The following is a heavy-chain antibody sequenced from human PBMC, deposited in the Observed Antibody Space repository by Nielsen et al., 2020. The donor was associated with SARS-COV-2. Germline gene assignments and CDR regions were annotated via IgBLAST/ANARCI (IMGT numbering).Heavy chain of an antibody. CDR1: GFTFSSYA. CDR3: ARGAVAGASSLDY. J-gene: IGHJ4*02. Sequence: GGSLRLSCAASGFTFSSYAMHWVRQAPGKGLEWVAVISYDGSNKYYADSVKGRFAISRENSRNPVFLQMNSLTTDDTAVYYCARGAVAGASSLDYWGQGTLVTVSS. CDR2: ISYDGSNK. V-gene: IGHV3-30*09. D-gene: IGHD6-19*01.